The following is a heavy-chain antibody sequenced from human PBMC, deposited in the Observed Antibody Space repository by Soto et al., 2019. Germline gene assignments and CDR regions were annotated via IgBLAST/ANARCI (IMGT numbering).Heavy chain of an antibody. D-gene: IGHD1-26*01. CDR2: ISNNGNT. J-gene: IGHJ4*02. CDR1: GGSISSYR. Sequence: PWTLALTCTVSGGSISSYRWRWIRQPAWKGLEWIARISNNGNTQYNPSLKSRVTVSVDTPRNQFFLNLHSVTAADSAVYFCGRESGETWDFEAYWGQGSPVSVSS. CDR3: GRESGETWDFEAY. V-gene: IGHV4-4*07.